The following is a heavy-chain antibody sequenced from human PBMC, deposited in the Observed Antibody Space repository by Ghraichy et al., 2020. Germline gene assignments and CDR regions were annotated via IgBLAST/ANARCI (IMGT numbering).Heavy chain of an antibody. V-gene: IGHV3-30*18. J-gene: IGHJ4*02. Sequence: GGSLRLSCAASGFTFSSYGMHWVRQIPGKGLEWVAVISYDGNNKYYADSVKGRFTISRDNSKNTVYLQMNSLRAEDTAVYYCAKDEGMIVVNTPDYWGQGTLVTVSS. CDR2: ISYDGNNK. CDR1: GFTFSSYG. CDR3: AKDEGMIVVNTPDY. D-gene: IGHD3-22*01.